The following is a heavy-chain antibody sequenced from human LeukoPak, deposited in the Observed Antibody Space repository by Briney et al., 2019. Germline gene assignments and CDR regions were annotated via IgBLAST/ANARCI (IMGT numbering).Heavy chain of an antibody. CDR3: ARDPAVGIPWGSVPGDAFDI. V-gene: IGHV4-30-2*01. CDR2: IYHSGST. J-gene: IGHJ3*02. Sequence: SETLSLTCAVSGGSISSGGYSWSWIRQPPGKGLEWIGYIYHSGSTYYNPSLKSRVTISVDRSKNQFSLKLSSVTAVDTAVYYCARDPAVGIPWGSVPGDAFDIWGQGTMVTVSS. D-gene: IGHD7-27*01. CDR1: GGSISSGGYS.